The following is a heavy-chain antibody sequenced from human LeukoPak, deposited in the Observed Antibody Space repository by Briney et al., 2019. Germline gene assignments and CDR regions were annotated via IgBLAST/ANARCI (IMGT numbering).Heavy chain of an antibody. Sequence: GRSLRLSCAASGFTFSIYAMHWVRQAPGKGLEWVAFISHDGSNIYYEDSVKGRLTISRDNSKNTLYLQMNSLRAEDTAIYYCAKVKYIVVVPAAIAFWGQGTLVTVSS. CDR1: GFTFSIYA. V-gene: IGHV3-30*07. D-gene: IGHD2-2*02. CDR2: ISHDGSNI. J-gene: IGHJ4*02. CDR3: AKVKYIVVVPAAIAF.